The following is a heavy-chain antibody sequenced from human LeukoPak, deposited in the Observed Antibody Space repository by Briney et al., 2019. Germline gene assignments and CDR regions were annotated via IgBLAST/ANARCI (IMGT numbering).Heavy chain of an antibody. J-gene: IGHJ4*02. CDR3: AREGTYYESSGYFVS. D-gene: IGHD3-22*01. V-gene: IGHV3-23*01. CDR2: ISGSGGRT. Sequence: GGSLRLSCAASGYTFSSCAMTWVRQAPEKGLEWVSVISGSGGRTYYADSVKHRFTLSRDNSNNTLYLEMSSLRAEDTAVYYCAREGTYYESSGYFVSWGQGTLVTVSS. CDR1: GYTFSSCA.